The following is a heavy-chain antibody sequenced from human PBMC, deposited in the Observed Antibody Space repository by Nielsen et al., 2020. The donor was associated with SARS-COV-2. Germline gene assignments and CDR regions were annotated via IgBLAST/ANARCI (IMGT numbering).Heavy chain of an antibody. CDR2: IRSKAYGGTT. CDR3: SRGGPYSYSATWYEYYYGMDV. J-gene: IGHJ6*02. Sequence: GESLKISCTASGFTFGDYAMSWFRQAPGKGLEWVGFIRSKAYGGTTEYAASVKGRFTISRDDSKSVAYLQMNSLTTEDTAVYFCSRGGPYSYSATWYEYYYGMDVWGQGTTVTVSS. D-gene: IGHD2-15*01. V-gene: IGHV3-49*03. CDR1: GFTFGDYA.